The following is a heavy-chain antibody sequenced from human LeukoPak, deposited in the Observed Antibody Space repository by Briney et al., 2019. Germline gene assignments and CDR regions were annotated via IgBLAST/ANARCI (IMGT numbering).Heavy chain of an antibody. CDR2: ISSCNIYI. CDR1: GFTFSSYI. D-gene: IGHD2-15*01. J-gene: IGHJ5*02. V-gene: IGHV3-21*01. CDR3: ARGGYCSGGSCYTPYNWFDP. Sequence: GGSLRLSCAASGFTFSSYIMNWVRQAPGKGLEWVSSISSCNIYIYYADSVKGRFTISRDNAKNSLYLQMNSLRAEDTAVYYCARGGYCSGGSCYTPYNWFDPWGQGTLVTVSS.